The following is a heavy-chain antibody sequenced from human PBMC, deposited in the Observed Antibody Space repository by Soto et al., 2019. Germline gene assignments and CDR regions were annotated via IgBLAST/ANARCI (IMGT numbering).Heavy chain of an antibody. CDR2: IKAYSGNT. CDR1: GYTFATST. J-gene: IGHJ4*02. V-gene: IGHV1-18*01. CDR3: AIADYGDDDY. Sequence: QLQLVQSGPEGKKPGASVKVSCKASGYTFATSTISWLRQAPGQGPEWMGWIKAYSGNTNYAQKLQGRLTMTTDTSTSTAYMELRSLTTDDTAIYYCAIADYGDDDYWGQGTLVTVSS. D-gene: IGHD4-17*01.